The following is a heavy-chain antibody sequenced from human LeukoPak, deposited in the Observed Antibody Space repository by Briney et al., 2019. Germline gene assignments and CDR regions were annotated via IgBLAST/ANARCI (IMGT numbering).Heavy chain of an antibody. CDR3: ARVAAGATVNNIYYYYMDV. CDR2: ISYDGSNK. CDR1: GFTFRSYG. V-gene: IGHV3-30*03. Sequence: GGSLRLSCAVSGFTFRSYGMHWVRQAPGKGLEWVAVISYDGSNKYYADSVKGRFTISRDNSKNTLYLQMNSLRAEDAAVYFCARVAAGATVNNIYYYYMDVWGKGTTVTVSS. D-gene: IGHD4-17*01. J-gene: IGHJ6*03.